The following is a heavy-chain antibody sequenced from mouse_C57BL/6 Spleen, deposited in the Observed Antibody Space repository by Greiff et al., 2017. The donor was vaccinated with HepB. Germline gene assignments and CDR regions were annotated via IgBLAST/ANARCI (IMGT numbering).Heavy chain of an antibody. J-gene: IGHJ2*01. CDR1: GYTFTSYW. V-gene: IGHV1-50*01. CDR3: ARRGITTVFDY. CDR2: IDPSDSYT. Sequence: QVQLQQPGAELVKPGASVKLSCKASGYTFTSYWMQWVKQRPGQGLEWIGEIDPSDSYTNYNQKFKGKATLTVDTSSSTAYMQLSSLTSEDSAVYYCARRGITTVFDYWGQGTTLTVSS. D-gene: IGHD1-1*01.